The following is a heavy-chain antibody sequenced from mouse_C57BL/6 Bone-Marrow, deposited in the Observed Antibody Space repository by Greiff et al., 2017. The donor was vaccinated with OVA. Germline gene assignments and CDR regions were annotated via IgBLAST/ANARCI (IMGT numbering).Heavy chain of an antibody. CDR1: GYTFTNYW. CDR2: IYPGGGYT. Sequence: QVQLQQSGAELVRPGTSVKMSCKASGYTFTNYWIGWAKQRPGHGLEWIGDIYPGGGYTNYNEKFKGKGTLTADKSSSTAYMQFSRLTSEDSAIYDCARTYYCSSYWYFDVWGTGTAVTVSS. CDR3: ARTYYCSSYWYFDV. J-gene: IGHJ1*03. V-gene: IGHV1-63*01. D-gene: IGHD1-1*01.